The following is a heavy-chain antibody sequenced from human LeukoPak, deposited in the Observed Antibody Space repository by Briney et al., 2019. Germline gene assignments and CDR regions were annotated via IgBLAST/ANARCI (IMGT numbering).Heavy chain of an antibody. CDR3: ARGPPDCSSTSCYAFDAFDI. CDR2: MYSSGST. CDR1: GGSISITSYY. V-gene: IGHV4-39*07. D-gene: IGHD2-2*01. Sequence: SETLSLTCTVSGGSISITSYYWGWIRQPPGKGLEWIGSMYSSGSTYYNPSLKSRVTISVDTSKNQFSLKLSSVTAADTAVYYCARGPPDCSSTSCYAFDAFDIWGQGTMVTVSS. J-gene: IGHJ3*02.